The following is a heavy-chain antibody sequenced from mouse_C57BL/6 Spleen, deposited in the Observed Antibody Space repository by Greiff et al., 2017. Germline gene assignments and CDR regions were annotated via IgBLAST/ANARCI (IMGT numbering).Heavy chain of an antibody. J-gene: IGHJ2*01. CDR2: IDPSDSYT. V-gene: IGHV1-69*01. CDR1: GYTFTSYW. CDR3: ARGGRPYDY. Sequence: QVQLQQPGAELVMPGASVKLSCKASGYTFTSYWMHWVKQRPGQGLEWIGEIDPSDSYTNYNQKFKGKSTLTVDKSPSTAYMQLSSLTSEDTAVYYCARGGRPYDYWGQGTTLTVSS.